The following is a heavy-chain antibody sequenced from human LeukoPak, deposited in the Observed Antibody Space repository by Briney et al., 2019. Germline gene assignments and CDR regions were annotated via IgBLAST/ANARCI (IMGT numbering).Heavy chain of an antibody. CDR3: VGADSVSSSWSSFDY. CDR2: IKPSGGRT. Sequence: ASVNLSCNASGYTFTNNIMDLGRQAPGRGLERKGIIKPSGGRTTYARKFEGRLTMARETSTSTVYMEMSSLTSEDTAVYLCVGADSVSSSWSSFDYWGHGTLVTVSS. D-gene: IGHD6-6*01. CDR1: GYTFTNNI. J-gene: IGHJ4*01. V-gene: IGHV1-46*01.